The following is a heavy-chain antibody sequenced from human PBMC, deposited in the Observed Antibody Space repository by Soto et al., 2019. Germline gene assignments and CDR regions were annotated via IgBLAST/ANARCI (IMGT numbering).Heavy chain of an antibody. Sequence: QVQLVESGGGVVQPGRSLRLSCAASGFTFSNYAMHWVRQAPGKGLEWVAVISYDGSNKYYADSVKGRFTISRDNAKNTLYVQINSLRAEDTAIYYCASASMVRGRDYSCMDVWGQGTTVTVSS. CDR1: GFTFSNYA. CDR3: ASASMVRGRDYSCMDV. V-gene: IGHV3-30-3*01. CDR2: ISYDGSNK. J-gene: IGHJ6*02. D-gene: IGHD3-10*01.